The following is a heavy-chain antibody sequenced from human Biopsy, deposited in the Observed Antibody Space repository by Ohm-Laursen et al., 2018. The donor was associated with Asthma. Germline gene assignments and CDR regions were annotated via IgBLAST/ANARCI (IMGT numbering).Heavy chain of an antibody. CDR1: GGSINNYY. V-gene: IGHV4-59*01. CDR3: ARVWAGGFDS. Sequence: TLSLTCTVSGGSINNYYWSWIRQPPGKGLDLIGYIYYTGSTIYNPSLKSRVTLSVDTSNNQFSLKLSSVTAADTAFYYCARVWAGGFDSWGQGTLVTVSS. D-gene: IGHD6-19*01. J-gene: IGHJ4*02. CDR2: IYYTGST.